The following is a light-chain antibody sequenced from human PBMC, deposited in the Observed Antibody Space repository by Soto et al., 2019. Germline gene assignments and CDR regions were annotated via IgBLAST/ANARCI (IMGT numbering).Light chain of an antibody. J-gene: IGLJ3*02. CDR3: AAWDDSLAWV. V-gene: IGLV1-44*01. CDR1: SSNMRTNT. CDR2: SND. Sequence: QSVLTQPPSASGTPGQTVSISCSGTSSNMRTNTVNWYQHLPGTAPKLIIYSNDQRPSGVPDRFSASKSGTSASLAINGLQSADEAVYYCAAWDDSLAWVFCGGTQLTVL.